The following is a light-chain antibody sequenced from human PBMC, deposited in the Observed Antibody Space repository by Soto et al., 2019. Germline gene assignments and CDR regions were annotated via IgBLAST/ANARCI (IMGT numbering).Light chain of an antibody. CDR3: HHYGPSRSWT. V-gene: IGKV3-20*01. Sequence: EIVLTQSPDTLSLSPGDRATLSCRASQHLRGNELAWYQQRPGQAPRLLLYGASTRATGIPDKFSGGGSGTDFTLTISRLEPEDFAVYFCHHYGPSRSWTFGQGTKVDIK. CDR2: GAS. CDR1: QHLRGNE. J-gene: IGKJ1*01.